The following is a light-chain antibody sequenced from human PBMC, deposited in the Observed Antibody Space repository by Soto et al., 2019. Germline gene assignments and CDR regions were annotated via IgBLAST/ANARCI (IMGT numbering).Light chain of an antibody. J-gene: IGKJ1*01. CDR3: QHYVDSPPT. V-gene: IGKV3-20*01. CDR1: QRVSNNY. CDR2: GAS. Sequence: EIVLTQSPGTLSLSPGERATLSCRASQRVSNNYLAWYQQKPGQAPRPLIYGASIRTTGIPDRFSGGGSGTDFTLTISRLEPEDSAVYYCQHYVDSPPTFGQGTKVEIK.